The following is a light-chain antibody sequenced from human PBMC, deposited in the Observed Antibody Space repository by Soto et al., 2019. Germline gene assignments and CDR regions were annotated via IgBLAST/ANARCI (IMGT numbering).Light chain of an antibody. CDR3: CSYAGSYV. CDR1: SSDVGGYDY. Sequence: QSALTQPPSASGSPGQSVTISCTGTSSDVGGYDYVSWYQQHPGKAPKLMIYEVSKRPSGVPDRFSGSTSGNTASLTVSGLQAEDEADYYCCSYAGSYVFGTGTKVTVL. CDR2: EVS. V-gene: IGLV2-8*01. J-gene: IGLJ1*01.